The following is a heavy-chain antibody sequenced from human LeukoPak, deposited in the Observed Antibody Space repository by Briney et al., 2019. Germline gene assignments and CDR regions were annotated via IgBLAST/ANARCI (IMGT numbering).Heavy chain of an antibody. Sequence: GGSLRLSXAASGFTFSNAWMSWVRQAPGKGMEWVGRIKSKTDGGTTGYAAPVKGRFTISRDDSKNTLYLQMNSLKTEDTAVYYCTTVTTYYDFWSGYWQDYWGQGTLVTVSS. D-gene: IGHD3-3*01. J-gene: IGHJ4*02. CDR2: IKSKTDGGTT. V-gene: IGHV3-15*01. CDR1: GFTFSNAW. CDR3: TTVTTYYDFWSGYWQDY.